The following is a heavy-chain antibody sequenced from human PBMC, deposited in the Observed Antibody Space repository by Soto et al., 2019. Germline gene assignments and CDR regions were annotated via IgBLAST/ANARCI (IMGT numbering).Heavy chain of an antibody. Sequence: PSETLSLTCTVSGGYISSSSYYWGWIRQPPGKGLEWIGSIYYSGSTYYNPSLKSRVTISVDTSKNQFSLKLSSVTAADTAVYYCARRARNDYFDYWGQGTLVTVS. CDR3: ARRARNDYFDY. CDR2: IYYSGST. CDR1: GGYISSSSYY. V-gene: IGHV4-39*01. J-gene: IGHJ4*02.